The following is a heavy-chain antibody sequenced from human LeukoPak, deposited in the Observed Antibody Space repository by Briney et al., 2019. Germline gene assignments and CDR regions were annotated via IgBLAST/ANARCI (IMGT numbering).Heavy chain of an antibody. CDR3: ARGARYCSSTSCYGGEDY. J-gene: IGHJ4*02. D-gene: IGHD2-2*01. CDR1: GYTFTSYD. CDR2: MNPNSGNT. Sequence: ASVKVSCKASGYTFTSYDINWVRQATGQGLEWMGWMNPNSGNTGYAQKFQGRVTMTRNTSISTGYMELSSLRSEDTAVYYCARGARYCSSTSCYGGEDYWGQGTLVTVSS. V-gene: IGHV1-8*01.